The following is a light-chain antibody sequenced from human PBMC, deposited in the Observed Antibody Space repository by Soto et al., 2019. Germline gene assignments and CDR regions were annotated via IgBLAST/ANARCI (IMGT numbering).Light chain of an antibody. V-gene: IGLV2-14*01. J-gene: IGLJ2*01. CDR3: SSFTDTNTYVV. Sequence: QSALTQPASVSGSPGQSITIPCTGTTSDIGGYHYVSWYQQHPGKAPKLMIYDVSNRPSGVSDRFSGSKSGNTASLTISGLQAEDEADYYCSSFTDTNTYVVLGGGTKVTVL. CDR1: TSDIGGYHY. CDR2: DVS.